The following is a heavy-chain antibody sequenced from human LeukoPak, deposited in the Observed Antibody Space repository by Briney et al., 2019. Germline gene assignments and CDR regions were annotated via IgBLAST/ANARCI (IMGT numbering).Heavy chain of an antibody. V-gene: IGHV4-39*07. CDR1: GGSISSSSYY. J-gene: IGHJ6*03. CDR3: ARGGAVTRFYYYYYMDV. CDR2: IYYSGST. D-gene: IGHD4-11*01. Sequence: SETLSLTCTVSGGSISSSSYYWGWIRQPPGKGLEWIGSIYYSGSTYYNPSLKSRVTISVDTSKNQFSLKLSSVTAADTAVYYCARGGAVTRFYYYYYMDVWGKGTTVTVSS.